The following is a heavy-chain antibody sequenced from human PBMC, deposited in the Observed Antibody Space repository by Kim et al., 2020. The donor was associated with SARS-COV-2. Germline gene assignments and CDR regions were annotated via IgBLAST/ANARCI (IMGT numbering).Heavy chain of an antibody. CDR2: ISSNGGST. J-gene: IGHJ4*02. V-gene: IGHV3-64D*09. CDR1: GFTFSSYA. Sequence: GGSLRLSCSASGFTFSSYAMHWVRQAPGKGLEYVSAISSNGGSTYYADSVKGRFTISRDNSKNTLYLQMSSLRAEDTAVYYCQIMITFGGVIVQGGRFDYWGQGTLVTVSS. D-gene: IGHD3-16*02. CDR3: QIMITFGGVIVQGGRFDY.